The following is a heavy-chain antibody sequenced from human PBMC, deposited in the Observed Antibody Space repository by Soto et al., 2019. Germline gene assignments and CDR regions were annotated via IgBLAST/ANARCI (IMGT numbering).Heavy chain of an antibody. J-gene: IGHJ4*02. D-gene: IGHD2-15*01. V-gene: IGHV4-34*01. CDR2: INHSGST. Sequence: QVQLQQWGAGLLKPSETLSLTCAVYGGSFSGYYWSWIRQPPGKGLEWIGEINHSGSTNYNPSLXSRVTISVDTSXXXFXXKLSSVTAADTAVYYCARAAPRYCSGGSCYSGWDYWGQGTLVTVSS. CDR1: GGSFSGYY. CDR3: ARAAPRYCSGGSCYSGWDY.